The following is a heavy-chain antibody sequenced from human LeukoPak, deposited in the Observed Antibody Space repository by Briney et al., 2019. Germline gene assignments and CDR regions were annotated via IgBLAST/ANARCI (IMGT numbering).Heavy chain of an antibody. CDR2: ITWSGGST. Sequence: GGSLRLSCAASGFTFDDYGMNWVRQAPGKGMEWVSGITWSGGSTGYTDSVKGRFTISRDNAKNSLYLQMNSLRAEDTALYYCARDLLRFGELWENWFDPWGQGTLVTVSS. CDR1: GFTFDDYG. D-gene: IGHD3-10*01. J-gene: IGHJ5*02. CDR3: ARDLLRFGELWENWFDP. V-gene: IGHV3-20*04.